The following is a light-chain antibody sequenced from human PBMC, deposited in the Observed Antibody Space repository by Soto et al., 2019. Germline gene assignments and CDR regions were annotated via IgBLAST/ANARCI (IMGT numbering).Light chain of an antibody. CDR3: HQGYSTTTNT. CDR1: QSIKNY. Sequence: DIQMTQSPSSLSAAIGDRVTITCRASQSIKNYLNWYQHKPGAAPKLLIFGASNLESGVPSSFSGSGSGTEFSLSISSLQPEDFATYYCHQGYSTTTNTFGQRIRLEI. V-gene: IGKV1-39*01. CDR2: GAS. J-gene: IGKJ5*01.